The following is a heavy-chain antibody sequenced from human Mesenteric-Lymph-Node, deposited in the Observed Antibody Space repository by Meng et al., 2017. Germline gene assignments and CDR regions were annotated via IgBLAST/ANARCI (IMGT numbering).Heavy chain of an antibody. V-gene: IGHV4-38-2*01. CDR1: GYSISSGYY. CDR3: ARTRAPHNWFDP. J-gene: IGHJ5*02. CDR2: IYESGST. Sequence: SETLSLTCAVSGYSISSGYYWGWIRQPPGKGLEWIGTIYESGSTYYNPSLKSRITIPVDTSKNQFSLRLTSVTAADTAVYYCARTRAPHNWFDPWGQVTLVTVSS.